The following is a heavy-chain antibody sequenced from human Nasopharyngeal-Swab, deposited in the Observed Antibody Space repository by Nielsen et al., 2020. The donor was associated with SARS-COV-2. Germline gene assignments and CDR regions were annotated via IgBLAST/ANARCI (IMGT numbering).Heavy chain of an antibody. CDR2: IKDDGSEK. CDR3: AGGNSADH. J-gene: IGHJ4*02. CDR1: GFTISSYW. D-gene: IGHD4-23*01. V-gene: IGHV3-7*03. Sequence: AGSLTLSCAASGFTISSYWMSWVRQAPGKGLEWVANIKDDGSEKYYVDSVKGRFTISRDNAKNSLYLQMNSLRAEDTAVYYCAGGNSADHWGQGTLVTVSS.